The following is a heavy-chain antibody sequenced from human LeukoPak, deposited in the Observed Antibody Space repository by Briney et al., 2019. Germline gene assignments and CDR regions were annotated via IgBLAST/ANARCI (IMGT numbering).Heavy chain of an antibody. CDR3: ARLDCSSTRCLNKWFDP. Sequence: GASVKVSCKASGDTFTSYGISWVRQAPGQGLEWMGWTSAYNGNTNYAQKLQGRVTMTTDTSTSTAFMELRSLRSDDTAVYYCARLDCSSTRCLNKWFDPWGQGTLVTVSS. CDR1: GDTFTSYG. D-gene: IGHD2-2*01. V-gene: IGHV1-18*01. CDR2: TSAYNGNT. J-gene: IGHJ5*02.